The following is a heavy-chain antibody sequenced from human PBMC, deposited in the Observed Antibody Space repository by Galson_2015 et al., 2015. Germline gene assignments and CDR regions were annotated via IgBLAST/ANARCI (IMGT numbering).Heavy chain of an antibody. Sequence: VKVSCKASGGSFSTYAINWVRQVPGQGLEWVGGITPIFGTVNYVQKFQGRVTITADKSSTTAYMEMTRLGFEDTAMYFCARASQDCSRPTCPYTYWGQGTLVTVSS. CDR3: ARASQDCSRPTCPYTY. D-gene: IGHD2-2*01. J-gene: IGHJ4*02. CDR1: GGSFSTYA. V-gene: IGHV1-69*06. CDR2: ITPIFGTV.